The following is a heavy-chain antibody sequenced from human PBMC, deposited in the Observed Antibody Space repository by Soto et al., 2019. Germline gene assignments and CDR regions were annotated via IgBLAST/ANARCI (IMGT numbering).Heavy chain of an antibody. CDR3: ARHTRGADWNLYYYYYGIDV. Sequence: GESLKISCKGSGYSFTSYWISWVRQMPGKGLEWMGRIDPSDSYTNYSPSFQGHVTISADKSISTAYLQWSSLKASDTAMYYCARHTRGADWNLYYYYYGIDVWGQGTTVTVSS. CDR2: IDPSDSYT. J-gene: IGHJ6*02. CDR1: GYSFTSYW. D-gene: IGHD1-1*01. V-gene: IGHV5-10-1*01.